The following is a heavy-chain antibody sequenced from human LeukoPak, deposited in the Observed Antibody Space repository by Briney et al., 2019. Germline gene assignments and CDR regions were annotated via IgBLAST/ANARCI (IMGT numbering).Heavy chain of an antibody. Sequence: ASVKVSCKASGYTFTSYDINWVRQATGQGLEWMGWMNPNSGNTGYAQKLQGRVTITRNTSISTAYMELSSLRSEDTAVYYCASNGWLSNPDAFDIWGQGTMVTVSS. CDR1: GYTFTSYD. D-gene: IGHD3-9*01. CDR3: ASNGWLSNPDAFDI. V-gene: IGHV1-8*03. CDR2: MNPNSGNT. J-gene: IGHJ3*02.